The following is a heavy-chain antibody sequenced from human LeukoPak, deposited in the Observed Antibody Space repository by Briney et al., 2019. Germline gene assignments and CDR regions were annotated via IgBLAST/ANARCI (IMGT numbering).Heavy chain of an antibody. CDR1: GGSISSGDYY. Sequence: PSETLSLTCTVSGGSISSGDYYWGWIRQPAGKGLEWIGRISTHSGSTNYNPSLKSRVTISADTSKNQFSLKLSSVTAADTAVYYCARGGVLYYYYYYMDVWGKGTTVTVSS. CDR2: ISTHSGST. J-gene: IGHJ6*03. V-gene: IGHV4-61*02. D-gene: IGHD3-10*01. CDR3: ARGGVLYYYYYYMDV.